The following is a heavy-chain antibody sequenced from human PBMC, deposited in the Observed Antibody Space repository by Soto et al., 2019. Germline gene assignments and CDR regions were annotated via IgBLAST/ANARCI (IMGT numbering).Heavy chain of an antibody. CDR1: GLIFRDYA. CDR2: ISGSGGNT. D-gene: IGHD1-26*01. CDR3: AKDRFGIVGHGDH. Sequence: EVQLLESGGDWVQSGVSLRLSCAASGLIFRDYAMSWVRQAPGTGLGCVAWISGSGGNTFDADSVKGRFTISSDNSKNTLSRHMNSMRVDDTAVYFCAKDRFGIVGHGDHWDQGTLVTVSS. J-gene: IGHJ4*02. V-gene: IGHV3-23*01.